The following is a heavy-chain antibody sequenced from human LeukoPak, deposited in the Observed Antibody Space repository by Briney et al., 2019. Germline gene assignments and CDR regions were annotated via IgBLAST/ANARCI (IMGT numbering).Heavy chain of an antibody. CDR3: ATGPFRGRFGERPFDY. CDR2: FDPEDGET. V-gene: IGHV1-24*01. CDR1: GYTLTELS. J-gene: IGHJ4*02. D-gene: IGHD3-10*01. Sequence: ASVKVSCKVSGYTLTELSMHWVRQASGKGLEWMGGFDPEDGETIYAQKFQGRVTMTEDTSTDTAYMELSSLRSEDTAVYYCATGPFRGRFGERPFDYWGQGTLVTVSS.